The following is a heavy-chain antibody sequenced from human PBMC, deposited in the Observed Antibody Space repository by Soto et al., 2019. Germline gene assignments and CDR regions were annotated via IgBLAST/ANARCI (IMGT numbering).Heavy chain of an antibody. CDR1: GGSISSGDYY. J-gene: IGHJ4*02. V-gene: IGHV4-30-4*01. Sequence: KASETLSLTCTVSGGSISSGDYYWSWIRQAPGKGLEWIGYIYYSGSTYYNPSLKNRVTISVDTSKNPFSLKLSSVTAADTAVYYCARTRSGYSSGWYLDYWGQGTLVTVSS. CDR2: IYYSGST. CDR3: ARTRSGYSSGWYLDY. D-gene: IGHD6-19*01.